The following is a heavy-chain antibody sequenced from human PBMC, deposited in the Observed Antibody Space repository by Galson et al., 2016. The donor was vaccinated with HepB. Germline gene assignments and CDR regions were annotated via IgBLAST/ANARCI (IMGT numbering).Heavy chain of an antibody. CDR2: IYYSGNT. CDR1: GGSISSHY. D-gene: IGHD6-19*01. CDR3: ALDWGGAVAGL. V-gene: IGHV4-59*11. Sequence: SETLSLTCTVSGGSISSHYWSWIRQPPGKGLEWIGYIYYSGNTYYNPSLQSRVTMSVDTSKNQYSLMLSSVTEAYTAVYFCALDWGGAVAGLWGQGTLVTVSS. J-gene: IGHJ4*02.